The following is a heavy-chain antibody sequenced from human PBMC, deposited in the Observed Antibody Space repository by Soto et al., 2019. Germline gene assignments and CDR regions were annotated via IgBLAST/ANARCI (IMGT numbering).Heavy chain of an antibody. D-gene: IGHD6-13*01. Sequence: GEPLKIAWKGSVYSFTSYWISWVREMPGKGLEWMGRIDPSDSYTNYSPSFQGHVTISADKSISTAYLQWSSLKASDTAMYYCARQPVAAAGGGMDVWGPGTPVTVSS. CDR3: ARQPVAAAGGGMDV. V-gene: IGHV5-10-1*01. CDR2: IDPSDSYT. J-gene: IGHJ6*02. CDR1: VYSFTSYW.